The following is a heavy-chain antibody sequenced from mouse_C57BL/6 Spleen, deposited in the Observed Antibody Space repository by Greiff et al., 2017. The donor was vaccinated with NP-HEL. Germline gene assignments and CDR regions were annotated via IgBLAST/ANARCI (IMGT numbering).Heavy chain of an antibody. CDR3: ASLLDWYFDV. V-gene: IGHV1-64*01. Sequence: VQLQQPGAELVKPGASVKLSCKASGYTFISYWMHWVKQRPGQGLEWIGMIHPNSGSTNYNEKFKSKATLTVDKSSSTAYMQLSSLTSEDSAVYYCASLLDWYFDVWGTGTTVTVSS. J-gene: IGHJ1*03. CDR1: GYTFISYW. CDR2: IHPNSGST.